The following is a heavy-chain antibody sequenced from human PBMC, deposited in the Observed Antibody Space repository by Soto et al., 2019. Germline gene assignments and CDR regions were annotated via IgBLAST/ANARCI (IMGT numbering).Heavy chain of an antibody. V-gene: IGHV3-23*01. CDR3: AKYNCSGGGCSRSFNI. CDR2: TGGRGEST. Sequence: GGSLRLSCAASGFTFGTFSMGWVRQAPGRGLEWVAATGGRGESTYYANSVKGRFSISRDNSKNALYLQMNNLGAEDTAVYYCAKYNCSGGGCSRSFNIWGHGTMVTVSS. D-gene: IGHD2-15*01. J-gene: IGHJ3*02. CDR1: GFTFGTFS.